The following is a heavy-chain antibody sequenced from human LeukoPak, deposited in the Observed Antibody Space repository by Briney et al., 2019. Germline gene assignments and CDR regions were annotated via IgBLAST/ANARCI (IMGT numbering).Heavy chain of an antibody. Sequence: SETLSLTCTVSGGSISSSSYYWGWIRQPPGKGLEWIGSIYYSGSTYYNPSLKSRVTISVDTSKNQFSLKLSSVTAADTAVYYCARDFNYYDSSGYYLYYYYYYGMDVWGQGTTVTVSS. V-gene: IGHV4-39*02. CDR3: ARDFNYYDSSGYYLYYYYYYGMDV. CDR2: IYYSGST. J-gene: IGHJ6*02. CDR1: GGSISSSSYY. D-gene: IGHD3-22*01.